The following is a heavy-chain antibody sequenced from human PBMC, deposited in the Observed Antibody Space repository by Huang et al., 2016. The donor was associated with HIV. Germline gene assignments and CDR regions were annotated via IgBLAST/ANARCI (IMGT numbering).Heavy chain of an antibody. Sequence: QVQLQQWGAGLLKPSGVLSLKCAVYGGSLSDYSWTWIRQSPGKGLEWIGEVNHRGLSTYNPSLRIRVTMSVDMSKNQFSLNLTSLTVADTAGYYCARPRMTATSSDSTWSFFDSWGQGTLVIVSS. CDR1: GGSLSDYS. V-gene: IGHV4-34*02. D-gene: IGHD2-21*02. CDR3: ARPRMTATSSDSTWSFFDS. CDR2: VNHRGLS. J-gene: IGHJ4*02.